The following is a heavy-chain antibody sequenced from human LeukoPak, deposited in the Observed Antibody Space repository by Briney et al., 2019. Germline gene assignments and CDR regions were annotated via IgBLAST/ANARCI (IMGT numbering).Heavy chain of an antibody. Sequence: PGGSLRLSCAVSGFTFSSYWMSWVRQAPGKGLEWVANIKQGGSERYYVDSVKGRFTISRDNAKNSLYLQMNSLRAEDTAMYYCARTRYGEPADYWGQGTLVTVSS. V-gene: IGHV3-7*04. J-gene: IGHJ4*02. CDR3: ARTRYGEPADY. D-gene: IGHD4-17*01. CDR2: IKQGGSER. CDR1: GFTFSSYW.